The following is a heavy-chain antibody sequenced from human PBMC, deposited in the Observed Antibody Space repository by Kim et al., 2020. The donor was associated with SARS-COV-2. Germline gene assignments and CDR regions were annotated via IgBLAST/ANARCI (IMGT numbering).Heavy chain of an antibody. CDR2: ISTSGSSI. CDR3: AREYTSCWYPAFDH. Sequence: GGSLRLSRVASGFTFSSYEMNWVRQAPGKGLEWVSFISTSGSSISYADSVKGRFTISRDNAENLLYLQLNSLRAEDTAVYYCAREYTSCWYPAFDHWGQGTLVTVSS. D-gene: IGHD6-19*01. J-gene: IGHJ4*02. CDR1: GFTFSSYE. V-gene: IGHV3-48*03.